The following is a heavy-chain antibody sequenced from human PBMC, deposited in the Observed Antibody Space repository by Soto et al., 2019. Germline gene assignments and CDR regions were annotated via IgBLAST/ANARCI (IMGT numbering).Heavy chain of an antibody. Sequence: GGSLRLSCAVSGFTFDDNAMHWVRQAPEKGLEWVSGINWKSDIGYADSVKGRFTISRDNAENSLYLQMNSLRAEDTALYYCAISQDRGGRTTFIYWGQGTQVTAPQ. J-gene: IGHJ4*02. CDR3: AISQDRGGRTTFIY. D-gene: IGHD3-16*01. V-gene: IGHV3-9*01. CDR1: GFTFDDNA. CDR2: INWKSDI.